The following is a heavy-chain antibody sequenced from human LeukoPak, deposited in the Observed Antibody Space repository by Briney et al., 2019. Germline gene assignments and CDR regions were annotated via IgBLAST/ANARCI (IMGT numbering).Heavy chain of an antibody. J-gene: IGHJ4*02. D-gene: IGHD3-22*01. V-gene: IGHV1-69*13. CDR2: IIPIFGTA. CDR1: GGTFSSYA. Sequence: SVTVSCKASGGTFSSYAISWVRQAPGQGLEWMGGIIPIFGTANYAQKFQGRVTITADESTSTAYMELSSLRSEDTAVYYCARETSSGYYRFFDYWGQGTLVTVSS. CDR3: ARETSSGYYRFFDY.